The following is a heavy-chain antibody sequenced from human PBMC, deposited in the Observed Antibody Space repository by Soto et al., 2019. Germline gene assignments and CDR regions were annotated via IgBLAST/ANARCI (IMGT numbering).Heavy chain of an antibody. CDR3: ARERVYYDFWSGYYTAYYYYGMDV. D-gene: IGHD3-3*01. CDR2: INPNSGGT. Sequence: ASVKLSCKASGYTFTGYYMHWVRQAPGQGLEWMGLINPNSGGTNYAQKFQGWVTMTRDTSISTAYMELSRLRSDDTAVYYCARERVYYDFWSGYYTAYYYYGMDVWGQGTTVTVSS. V-gene: IGHV1-2*04. CDR1: GYTFTGYY. J-gene: IGHJ6*02.